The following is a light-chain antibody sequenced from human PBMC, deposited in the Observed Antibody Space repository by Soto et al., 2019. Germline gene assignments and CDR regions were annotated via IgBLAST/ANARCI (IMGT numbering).Light chain of an antibody. J-gene: IGLJ1*01. Sequence: QSALTQPASVSGSPGQSITISCTGTSSDVGDNNYVSWYQQHPGKAPKLMIYDVTHRPSGISNRFSGSKSGNTGSLTISGLQAEDEADYYCSSYTSSSTLYVFGTGTKLTVL. V-gene: IGLV2-14*01. CDR3: SSYTSSSTLYV. CDR1: SSDVGDNNY. CDR2: DVT.